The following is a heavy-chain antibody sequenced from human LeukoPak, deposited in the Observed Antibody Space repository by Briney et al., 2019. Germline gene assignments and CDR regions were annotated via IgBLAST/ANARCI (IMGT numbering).Heavy chain of an antibody. CDR2: IYSDDRA. CDR3: ARDLAGFQEPRYYYYMDV. D-gene: IGHD1-14*01. Sequence: GGSLRLSCVASGFTVSRNVMSWVRQAPGKGLEWVSLIYSDDRAFYADSVKGRFTSRNNSKNTLFLQMSSLKPEDTAIYYCARDLAGFQEPRYYYYMDVWGKGTTVTVSS. CDR1: GFTVSRNV. V-gene: IGHV3-66*02. J-gene: IGHJ6*03.